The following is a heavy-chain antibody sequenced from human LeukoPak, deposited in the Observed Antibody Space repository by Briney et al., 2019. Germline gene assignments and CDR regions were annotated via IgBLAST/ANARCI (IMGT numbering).Heavy chain of an antibody. CDR3: ARDLRYYDSSGYSWTAGIY. Sequence: AASVKVSCTASGYTFTSYDINWVRQAPGQGLEWMGRIIPILGIANYAQKFQGRVTITADKSTSTAYMELSSLRSEDTAVYYCARDLRYYDSSGYSWTAGIYWGQGTLVTVSS. J-gene: IGHJ4*02. CDR1: GYTFTSYD. D-gene: IGHD3-22*01. V-gene: IGHV1-69*04. CDR2: IIPILGIA.